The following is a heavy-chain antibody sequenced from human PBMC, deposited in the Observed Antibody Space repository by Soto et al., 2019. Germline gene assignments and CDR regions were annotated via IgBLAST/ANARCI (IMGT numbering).Heavy chain of an antibody. CDR2: IIPIFGTA. D-gene: IGHD2-8*01. CDR1: GGTFSSYA. CDR3: ARDWPPLRTNGVSYYDYGMVV. V-gene: IGHV1-69*06. J-gene: IGHJ6*02. Sequence: QVQLVQSGAEVKKPGSSVKVSCKASGGTFSSYAISWVRQAPGQGLEWMGGIIPIFGTANYAQKFQGRVTINAAKYTSTAYMELSSLRSEDTAVYYCARDWPPLRTNGVSYYDYGMVVWGQVTTVTVSS.